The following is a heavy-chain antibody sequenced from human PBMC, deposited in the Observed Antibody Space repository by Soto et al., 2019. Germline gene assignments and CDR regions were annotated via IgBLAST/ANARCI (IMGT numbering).Heavy chain of an antibody. D-gene: IGHD3-10*01. CDR3: ARQGFGPLHGLVDV. V-gene: IGHV4-59*08. CDR1: GGSISSYY. Sequence: QVQLQESGPGLVKPSETLSLSCTVSGGSISSYYWSWFRQSPGKRMEWIGYVHHSWGSSYNPSLQRRVAISLDPPKSQFSLKVTSVPATDTPVYYCARQGFGPLHGLVDVWGQGTTVTVSS. J-gene: IGHJ6*02. CDR2: VHHSWGS.